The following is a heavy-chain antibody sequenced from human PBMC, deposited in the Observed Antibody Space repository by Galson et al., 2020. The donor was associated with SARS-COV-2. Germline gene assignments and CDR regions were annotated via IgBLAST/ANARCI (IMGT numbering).Heavy chain of an antibody. CDR1: GFTVSSNY. Sequence: TGGSLSLSCAASGFTVSSNYMSWVRQAPGKGLEWVSVIYTGGSTYYADSVKDRFTISRHNSDNTVYLQMNSLRAEDTAVYYCAREIPGWNHYYGLDGCGQGTPVTVSS. J-gene: IGHJ6*02. CDR2: IYTGGST. CDR3: AREIPGWNHYYGLDG. D-gene: IGHD1-1*01. V-gene: IGHV3-53*04.